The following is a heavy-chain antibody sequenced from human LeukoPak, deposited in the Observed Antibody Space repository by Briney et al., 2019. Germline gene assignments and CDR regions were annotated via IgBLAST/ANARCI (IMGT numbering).Heavy chain of an antibody. CDR2: IYYSGNT. D-gene: IGHD1-26*01. J-gene: IGHJ1*01. Sequence: SETLSHTRMWTLGSLISSSYYERCTRQPPGKGLECIGSIYYSGNTYYNPPLKSRVTISVDTSKKQFSLKLSSVTAAHRAVYYCATLGALGKFQQWGQGTLVTVSS. CDR3: ATLGALGKFQQ. CDR1: LGSLISSSYY. V-gene: IGHV4-39*01.